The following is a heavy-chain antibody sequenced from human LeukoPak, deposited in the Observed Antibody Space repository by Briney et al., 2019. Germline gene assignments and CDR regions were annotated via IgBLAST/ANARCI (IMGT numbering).Heavy chain of an antibody. J-gene: IGHJ4*02. V-gene: IGHV4-61*02. D-gene: IGHD4-17*01. CDR3: ASRDYGDYGFDY. CDR1: GGSISSGSYC. Sequence: SETLSLTCTVSGGSISSGSYCWSWIRQPAGKGLEWIGRIYTSGSTNYNPSLKSRVTISVDTSKNQFSLKLSSVTAADTAVYYCASRDYGDYGFDYGAREPWSPSPQ. CDR2: IYTSGST.